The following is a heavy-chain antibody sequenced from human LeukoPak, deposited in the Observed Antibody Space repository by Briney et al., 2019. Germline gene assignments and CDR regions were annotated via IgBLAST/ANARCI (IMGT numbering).Heavy chain of an antibody. Sequence: SETLSLTCRVSGFSISGYYWSWIRQPPGRGLEWIGNVYYSENTNYNPSLESRVTISLDTSKLQFSLRLNSVTTADTAVYFCTRRVAITGTPKASFDYWGQGIMVTVSS. V-gene: IGHV4-59*08. D-gene: IGHD1-20*01. CDR1: GFSISGYY. J-gene: IGHJ4*02. CDR3: TRRVAITGTPKASFDY. CDR2: VYYSENT.